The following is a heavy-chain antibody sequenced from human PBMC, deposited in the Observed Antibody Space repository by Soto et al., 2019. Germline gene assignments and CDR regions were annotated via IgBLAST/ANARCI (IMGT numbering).Heavy chain of an antibody. D-gene: IGHD2-21*02. V-gene: IGHV3-23*01. CDR1: GFAFSNYA. CDR3: AKSLYCAGDCYFITFDY. CDR2: MSGSGGST. Sequence: GGSLRLSCAASGFAFSNYAMSWVRQAPGKGLEWVSAMSGSGGSTYYADSVKGRVTISRDNYKNTLYLHMNSLRAEDTAVYYCAKSLYCAGDCYFITFDYWGQGALVTVSS. J-gene: IGHJ4*02.